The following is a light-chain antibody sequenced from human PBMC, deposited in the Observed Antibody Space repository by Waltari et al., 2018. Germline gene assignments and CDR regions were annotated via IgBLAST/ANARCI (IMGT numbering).Light chain of an antibody. CDR2: DVS. Sequence: QSALTQPASVSGSPGQSITISCTGTSSDVGGYNYVSWYQQHPGKAPKLMIYDVSNRPLGVANRCSGSKSGNTASLTISGLQAEDEADYYCSSYTSSSTLGVFGGGTKLTVL. J-gene: IGLJ3*02. CDR3: SSYTSSSTLGV. CDR1: SSDVGGYNY. V-gene: IGLV2-14*03.